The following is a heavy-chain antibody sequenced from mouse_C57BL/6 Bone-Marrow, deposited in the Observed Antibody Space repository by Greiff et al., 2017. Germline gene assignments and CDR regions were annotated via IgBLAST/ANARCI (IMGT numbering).Heavy chain of an antibody. V-gene: IGHV5-17*01. J-gene: IGHJ4*01. CDR1: GFTFSDYG. Sequence: DVMLVESGGGLVKPGGSLKLSCAASGFTFSDYGMHWVRQAPEKGLEWVAYISSGSSTIYYADTVKGRFTISRDNAKNTLFLQMTSLRSEDTAMYYCARLGDDDDYYAMDYWGQGTSVTVSS. CDR3: ARLGDDDDYYAMDY. CDR2: ISSGSSTI. D-gene: IGHD2-4*01.